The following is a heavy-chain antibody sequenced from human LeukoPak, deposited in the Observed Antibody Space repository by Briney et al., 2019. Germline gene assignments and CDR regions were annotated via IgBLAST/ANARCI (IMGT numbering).Heavy chain of an antibody. V-gene: IGHV3-15*01. CDR3: TSMYYDFWSGYHLPDY. D-gene: IGHD3-3*01. J-gene: IGHJ4*02. CDR1: GFTFSNAW. Sequence: GGSLRLSCAVSGFTFSNAWMSWVRQAPGKGLEGVGRIKSKTDGGTTDYAAPVKGRFTISRDDSKNTRYRQMNSLTTEDTAVYYCTSMYYDFWSGYHLPDYWGQGTLITVSS. CDR2: IKSKTDGGTT.